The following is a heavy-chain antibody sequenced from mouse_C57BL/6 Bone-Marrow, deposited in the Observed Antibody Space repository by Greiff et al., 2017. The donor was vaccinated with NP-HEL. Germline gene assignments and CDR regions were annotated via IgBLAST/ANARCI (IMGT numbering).Heavy chain of an antibody. J-gene: IGHJ1*03. V-gene: IGHV3-6*01. CDR1: GYSITSGYY. Sequence: EVKLVESGPGLVKPSQSLSLTCSVTGYSITSGYYWNWIRQFPGNKLEWMGYISDDGSNNYNPSLKNRISITRDTSKNQFFLKLNSVTTEDTATYYCARDGQYLWYFDVWGTGTTVTVSS. CDR2: ISDDGSN. D-gene: IGHD5-1*01. CDR3: ARDGQYLWYFDV.